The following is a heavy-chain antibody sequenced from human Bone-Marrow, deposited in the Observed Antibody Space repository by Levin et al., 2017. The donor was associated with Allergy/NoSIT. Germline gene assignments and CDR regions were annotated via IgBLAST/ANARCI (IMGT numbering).Heavy chain of an antibody. V-gene: IGHV4-61*01. CDR1: GGSVSSGYYY. CDR2: IYSSGST. D-gene: IGHD2-15*01. Sequence: SETLSLTCTVSGGSVSSGYYYWNWIRQPPGKGLEWIGYIYSSGSTNYNPSLKSRVTISVDTSTNQFSLKLSSVTAADTAVYYCARGGDIVVVVAANRVWFDPWGQGTLVTVSS. CDR3: ARGGDIVVVVAANRVWFDP. J-gene: IGHJ5*02.